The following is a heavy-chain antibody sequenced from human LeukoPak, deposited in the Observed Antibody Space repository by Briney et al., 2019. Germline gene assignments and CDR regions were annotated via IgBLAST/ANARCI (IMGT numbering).Heavy chain of an antibody. CDR2: ISGSGGST. J-gene: IGHJ3*02. D-gene: IGHD1-26*01. Sequence: GGSLRLSCAASGFTFSNAWMSWVRQAPGKGLEWVSAISGSGGSTYYADSVKGRFTISRDNSKNTLYLQMNSLRAEDTAVYYCAKGSGSYHRESGAFDIWGQGTMVTVSS. CDR3: AKGSGSYHRESGAFDI. V-gene: IGHV3-23*01. CDR1: GFTFSNAW.